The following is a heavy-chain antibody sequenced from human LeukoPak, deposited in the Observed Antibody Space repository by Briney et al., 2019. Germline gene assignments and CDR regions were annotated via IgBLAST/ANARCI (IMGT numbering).Heavy chain of an antibody. CDR2: ISATSSAL. CDR3: ARQVSGFDV. CDR1: GFTLTSNR. V-gene: IGHV3-48*01. D-gene: IGHD2/OR15-2a*01. J-gene: IGHJ3*01. Sequence: GGSRTLSCVAAGFTLTSNRMNWVRQAPGKGGEFIAYISATSSALYFADSVNGPFPISTDTVNNSLFLQMTSLTGEDTAVYYCARQVSGFDVWGQGTMVTVSS.